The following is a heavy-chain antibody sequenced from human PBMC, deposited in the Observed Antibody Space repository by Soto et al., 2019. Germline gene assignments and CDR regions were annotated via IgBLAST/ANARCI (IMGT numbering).Heavy chain of an antibody. J-gene: IGHJ4*02. Sequence: LSLTCTVSGGSITTGGYYWSWIRQLPGKGLEWIGHRYYSESTYYNPSLKSRVSISLDTSKNQFSLKLSFVTAADTAMYYCARAKCSGGSCYSWSLDYWGQGTPVTVSS. CDR3: ARAKCSGGSCYSWSLDY. V-gene: IGHV4-31*03. CDR2: RYYSEST. D-gene: IGHD2-15*01. CDR1: GGSITTGGYY.